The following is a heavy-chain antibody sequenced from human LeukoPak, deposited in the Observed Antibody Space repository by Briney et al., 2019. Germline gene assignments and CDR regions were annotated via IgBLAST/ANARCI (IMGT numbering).Heavy chain of an antibody. CDR3: ARDSFSRDGYTFDY. CDR2: IYYSGST. V-gene: IGHV4-59*01. D-gene: IGHD5-24*01. Sequence: SETLSLTCTVSGGSISSYYWSWIRQRPGKGLEWIGYIYYSGSTNYNPSLKSRVTISVDTSKNQFSLRLSSVTAADTAVYYCARDSFSRDGYTFDYWGQGTLVTVSS. CDR1: GGSISSYY. J-gene: IGHJ4*02.